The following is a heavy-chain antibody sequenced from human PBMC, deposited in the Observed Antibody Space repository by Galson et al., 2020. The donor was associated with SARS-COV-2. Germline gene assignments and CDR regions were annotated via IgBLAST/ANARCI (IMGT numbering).Heavy chain of an antibody. Sequence: HGESLKISCTRSGYSFTSYWISWVRQMPGKGLEWMGRIDPSDSYTNYSPSFQGHVTISADKSISTAYLQWSSLKASDTAMYYCARLFRGVILDWFDPWGQGTLVTVSS. V-gene: IGHV5-10-1*01. CDR3: ARLFRGVILDWFDP. CDR1: GYSFTSYW. J-gene: IGHJ5*02. CDR2: IDPSDSYT. D-gene: IGHD3-10*01.